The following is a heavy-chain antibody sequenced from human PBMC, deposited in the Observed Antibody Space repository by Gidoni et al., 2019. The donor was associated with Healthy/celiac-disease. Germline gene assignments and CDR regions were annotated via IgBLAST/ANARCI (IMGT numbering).Heavy chain of an antibody. Sequence: QVQLVESGGGVVQPGRSLRLSCAASGFTFSSYGMHWVRQAPGKGLGWVAVISYDGSNKYYADSVKGRFTISRDNSKNTLYLQMNSLRAEDTAVYYCAKGSRPDDRGYYYYYMDVWGKGTTVTVSS. CDR1: GFTFSSYG. V-gene: IGHV3-30*18. CDR2: ISYDGSNK. D-gene: IGHD3-22*01. J-gene: IGHJ6*03. CDR3: AKGSRPDDRGYYYYYMDV.